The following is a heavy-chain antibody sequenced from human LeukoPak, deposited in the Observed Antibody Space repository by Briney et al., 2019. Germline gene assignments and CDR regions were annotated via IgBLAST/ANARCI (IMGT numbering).Heavy chain of an antibody. CDR1: GFTFSSYA. D-gene: IGHD4-17*01. Sequence: GGSLRLSCAASGFTFSSYAMHWVRQAPGKGLEWVAVISYDGSNKYYADSVKGRFTISRDNSKNTLYLQMNSLRAEDTAVYYCARPTTVTTPPDYWAREPWSPSPQ. CDR3: ARPTTVTTPPDY. J-gene: IGHJ4*02. CDR2: ISYDGSNK. V-gene: IGHV3-30-3*01.